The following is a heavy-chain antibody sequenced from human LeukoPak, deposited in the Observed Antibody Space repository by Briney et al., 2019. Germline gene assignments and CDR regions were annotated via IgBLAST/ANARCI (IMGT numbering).Heavy chain of an antibody. CDR3: AKSFSTYYYDSSGYLGDAFDI. CDR1: GFTFSTYG. J-gene: IGHJ3*02. V-gene: IGHV3-30*02. D-gene: IGHD3-22*01. CDR2: ITYEGSNK. Sequence: GGSLRLSCAAPGFTFSTYGMHWVRQAPSKGLEWVAFITYEGSNKYYTDSVKGRFTISRDNSKNTLYLQMNSLRPEDTALYYCAKSFSTYYYDSSGYLGDAFDIWGQGTMVTVSS.